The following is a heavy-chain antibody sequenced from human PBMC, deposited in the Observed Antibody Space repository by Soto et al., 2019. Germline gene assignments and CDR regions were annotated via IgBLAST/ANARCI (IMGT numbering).Heavy chain of an antibody. CDR2: VYSSGRT. V-gene: IGHV3-66*01. Sequence: EVQVVESGGGLVQPGGSLRLSCAASGFTVSSNYMNWVRQAPGKGLEWVSLVYSSGRTFYADSVKGRFTISRDTSKNTLSLQMNSLRVDDTAVYYCARSAVVILGDVLDVWGQGTVVTVSS. CDR1: GFTVSSNY. J-gene: IGHJ3*01. D-gene: IGHD3-22*01. CDR3: ARSAVVILGDVLDV.